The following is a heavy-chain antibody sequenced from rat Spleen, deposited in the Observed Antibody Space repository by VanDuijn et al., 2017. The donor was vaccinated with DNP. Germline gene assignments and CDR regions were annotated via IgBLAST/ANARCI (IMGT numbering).Heavy chain of an antibody. CDR1: GYSITSNY. V-gene: IGHV3-1*01. CDR2: ISYSGST. Sequence: EVQLQESGPGLVKPSQSLSLTCSVIGYSITSNYCGWIRKFPGNKMEWIGHISYSGSTSYNPSLKSQISITRETSKNHFFLQLNSVTTEDTATYYCARLDGSGDYFDYWGQGVMVTVSS. D-gene: IGHD4-3*01. J-gene: IGHJ2*01. CDR3: ARLDGSGDYFDY.